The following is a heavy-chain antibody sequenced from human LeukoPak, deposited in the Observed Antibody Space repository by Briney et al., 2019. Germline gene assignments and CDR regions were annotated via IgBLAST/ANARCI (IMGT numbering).Heavy chain of an antibody. CDR2: IKEDGSQK. CDR1: GFTFSTYW. V-gene: IGHV3-7*05. D-gene: IGHD5-18*01. Sequence: GGSLRLSCAASGFTFSTYWMSWVRQAPGKGLEWVANIKEDGSQKYYVDSVKGRFTISRDNAKNSQYLQMNSLRAEDTAAYYCARLPLTARRHFDYWGQGTLVTVSS. J-gene: IGHJ4*02. CDR3: ARLPLTARRHFDY.